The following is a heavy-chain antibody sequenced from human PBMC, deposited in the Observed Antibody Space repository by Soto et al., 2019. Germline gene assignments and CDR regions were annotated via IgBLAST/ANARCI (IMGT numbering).Heavy chain of an antibody. CDR3: AKWEFFGVVIRYGMDV. CDR1: GFTFSSYA. Sequence: EVQLLESGGGLVQPGGSLRPSCAASGFTFSSYAMTWVRQAPGKGLEWVSVISGSGGATYYADSVKGRFTISRDNFKNTLYLQMNSLRAEDTAIYYCAKWEFFGVVIRYGMDVWGQGTTVTVSS. J-gene: IGHJ6*02. V-gene: IGHV3-23*01. CDR2: ISGSGGAT. D-gene: IGHD3-3*01.